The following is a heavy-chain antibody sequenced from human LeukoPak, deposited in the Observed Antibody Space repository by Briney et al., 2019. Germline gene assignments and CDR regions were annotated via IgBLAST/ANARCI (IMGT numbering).Heavy chain of an antibody. CDR3: AGARGGAYEFAFDS. V-gene: IGHV4-59*01. CDR2: IYYTGNT. CDR1: GGSITTYF. Sequence: SETLSLTCTVSGGSITTYFWSWIRQPPAKGLESIGYIYYTGNTNYSPSLRNRVTISVDTSKNQFSLKLNSVTAADTALYFCAGARGGAYEFAFDSWGQGTLVTVSS. D-gene: IGHD5-12*01. J-gene: IGHJ4*02.